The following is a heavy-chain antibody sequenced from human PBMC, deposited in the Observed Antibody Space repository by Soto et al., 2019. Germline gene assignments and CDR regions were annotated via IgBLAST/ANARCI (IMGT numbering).Heavy chain of an antibody. CDR2: IIPIFGTA. J-gene: IGHJ4*02. CDR3: ARDGGSRFERLVRRLDY. CDR1: GGTFSSYA. Sequence: QVQLVQSGAEVKKPGSSVKVSCKASGGTFSSYAISWVRQAPGQGLEWMGGIIPIFGTANYAQKFQGRVTITADESTSTAYMELSTLRSEDTAVYYCARDGGSRFERLVRRLDYWGQGTLVTVSS. D-gene: IGHD6-19*01. V-gene: IGHV1-69*01.